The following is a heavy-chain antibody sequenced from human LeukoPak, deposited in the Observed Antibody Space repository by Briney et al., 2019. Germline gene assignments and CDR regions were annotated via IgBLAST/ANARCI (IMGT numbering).Heavy chain of an antibody. CDR3: ARRDDY. D-gene: IGHD2-21*02. CDR1: GGSINNYY. J-gene: IGHJ4*02. V-gene: IGHV4-59*04. Sequence: PSETLSLTCTVSGGSINNYYWTWIRQPPGKGLEWIGSIYYSGSTYYNPSLKSRVTISVDTSKNQFSLKLSSVTAADTAVYYCARRDDYWGQGTLVTVSS. CDR2: IYYSGST.